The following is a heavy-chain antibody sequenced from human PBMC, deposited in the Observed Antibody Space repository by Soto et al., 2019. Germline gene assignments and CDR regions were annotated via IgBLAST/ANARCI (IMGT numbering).Heavy chain of an antibody. J-gene: IGHJ2*01. D-gene: IGHD6-19*01. CDR2: IIPIFGTA. V-gene: IGHV1-69*01. CDR1: GGTFSSYA. CDR3: ASRVPAVAGDWYFDL. Sequence: QVQLVQSGAEVKKPGSSVKVSCKASGGTFSSYAISWVRQAPGQGLGWMGGIIPIFGTANYAQKFQGRVTITADESTSTAYMELSSLRSEDTAVYYCASRVPAVAGDWYFDLWGRGTLVTVSS.